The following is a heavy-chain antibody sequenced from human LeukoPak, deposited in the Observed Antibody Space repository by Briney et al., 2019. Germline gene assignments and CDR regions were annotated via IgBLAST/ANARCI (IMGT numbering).Heavy chain of an antibody. V-gene: IGHV3-43*01. Sequence: GGSLRLSCAASGFSFDGYTMRWVRQAPGQGLEWVSLISWDGVNTFYKDSVKGRFTVSRDNSKNTVYLQMNSLRTEDTALYYCAKEGGTLYFDYWGQGTLVTVSS. CDR3: AKEGGTLYFDY. CDR1: GFSFDGYT. CDR2: ISWDGVNT. D-gene: IGHD2/OR15-2a*01. J-gene: IGHJ4*02.